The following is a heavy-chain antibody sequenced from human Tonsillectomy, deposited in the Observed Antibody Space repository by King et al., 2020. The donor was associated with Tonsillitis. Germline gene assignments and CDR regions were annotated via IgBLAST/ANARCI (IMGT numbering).Heavy chain of an antibody. D-gene: IGHD1-26*01. Sequence: QLQESGPGLVKPSETLSLSCTVSGDSISTSNFYWGWIRQTPGKGLEWIGSIHYSGSTYYNPSLKSRVTISVDASKNQFSLNLCSLTAADTAVFYCARRTGLLSFDYWGQGTLVTVSS. CDR1: GDSISTSNFY. CDR3: ARRTGLLSFDY. J-gene: IGHJ4*02. CDR2: IHYSGST. V-gene: IGHV4-39*01.